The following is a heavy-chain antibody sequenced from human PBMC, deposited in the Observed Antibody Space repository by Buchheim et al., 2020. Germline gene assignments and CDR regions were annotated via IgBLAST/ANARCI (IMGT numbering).Heavy chain of an antibody. J-gene: IGHJ6*02. D-gene: IGHD3-10*01. CDR3: ARDRSMVRGVSYYGMDV. CDR1: GGSISSYY. V-gene: IGHV4-59*01. Sequence: QVQLQESGPGLLKPSETLSLTCTVSGGSISSYYWSWIRQPPGKGLEWIGYIYYSGSPNSTPSLKTRATISVDTSKNHFSLKLSSVTAADTAVYYCARDRSMVRGVSYYGMDVWGQGTT. CDR2: IYYSGSP.